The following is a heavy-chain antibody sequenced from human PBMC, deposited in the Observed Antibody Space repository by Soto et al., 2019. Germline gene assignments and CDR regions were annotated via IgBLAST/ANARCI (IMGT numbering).Heavy chain of an antibody. CDR3: ARHRRTLWDAFDL. CDR2: VYYSGSD. Sequence: PSETLSLTCTVSGGSVSNSRYYWGWIRQPPGKGLEWIATVYYSGSDYYNPSLQSRVTISVDTSKNQFTLTLTSVTAADTALYSCARHRRTLWDAFDLWGQGTMVTVSS. V-gene: IGHV4-39*01. J-gene: IGHJ3*01. CDR1: GGSVSNSRYY.